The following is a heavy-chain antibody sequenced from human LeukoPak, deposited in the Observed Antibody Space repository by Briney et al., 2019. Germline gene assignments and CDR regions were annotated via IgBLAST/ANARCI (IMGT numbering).Heavy chain of an antibody. J-gene: IGHJ4*02. Sequence: SQTLSLTCSVSGSSLSSSGYYWSWIRQHPGKGLEWIGYIYYSGSTYYNPSLKSRVTISVDTPKNQFSLKLSSVTAADTAVYYCARSGYSYGYYFDWWGQGTLVTVSS. CDR2: IYYSGST. CDR3: ARSGYSYGYYFDW. CDR1: GSSLSSSGYY. V-gene: IGHV4-31*03. D-gene: IGHD5-18*01.